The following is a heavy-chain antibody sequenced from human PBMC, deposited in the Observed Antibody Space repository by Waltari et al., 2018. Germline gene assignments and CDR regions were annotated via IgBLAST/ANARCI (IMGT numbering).Heavy chain of an antibody. CDR2: FDPKDAET. V-gene: IGHV1-24*01. CDR1: GDRLTALS. D-gene: IGHD7-27*01. CDR3: TTFNWGHDAFDL. J-gene: IGHJ3*01. Sequence: QVTLVQSGAEVKKHGASVKVSGKVSGDRLTALSMHWVRQAPGKGLEWMGGFDPKDAETIYAQNFQGRVAMTEDTSTDTAYIDLTSLTSEDTAIYYCTTFNWGHDAFDLWGQGTLVTVSS.